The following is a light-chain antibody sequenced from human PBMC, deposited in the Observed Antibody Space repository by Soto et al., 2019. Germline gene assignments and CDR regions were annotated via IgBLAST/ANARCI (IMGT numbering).Light chain of an antibody. CDR2: GAS. CDR1: QSVRSSF. V-gene: IGKV3-15*01. CDR3: QQYSNWPLT. J-gene: IGKJ4*01. Sequence: EIVMAQSPATPAVSPGERATLSLKASQSVRSSFLAWYQQKPGQAPSLLIYGASTRATGIPARFSGSGSGTEFTLTINSLQSEDFAVYYCQQYSNWPLTFGGGTKVDIK.